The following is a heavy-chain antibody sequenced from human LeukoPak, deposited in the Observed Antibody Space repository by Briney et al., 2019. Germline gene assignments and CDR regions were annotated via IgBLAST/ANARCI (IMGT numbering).Heavy chain of an antibody. Sequence: GGSLRLSCAASGFTFSSYAMSWVRQAPGKGLEWVSAISGSGGSTYYADSVKGRFTISRDNSKNTLHLQMNSLRAEDTAVYYCAKSFYGSGSYFPSWFDPWGQGTLVTVSS. J-gene: IGHJ5*02. V-gene: IGHV3-23*01. D-gene: IGHD3-10*01. CDR1: GFTFSSYA. CDR2: ISGSGGST. CDR3: AKSFYGSGSYFPSWFDP.